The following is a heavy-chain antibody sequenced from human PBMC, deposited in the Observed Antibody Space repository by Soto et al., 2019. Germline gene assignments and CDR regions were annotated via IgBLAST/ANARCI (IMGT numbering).Heavy chain of an antibody. Sequence: GGSLRLSCEASGFTFRNYGMHWVRQTPVKGLEWVAGIQYDGSKKYYAESVKGRFTISRDNSKNTLYLEIDSLRAEDTAVYYCAKDRAVVGANRWGYDSWGQGTLVTVS. CDR3: AKDRAVVGANRWGYDS. J-gene: IGHJ5*01. V-gene: IGHV3-30*02. CDR2: IQYDGSKK. CDR1: GFTFRNYG. D-gene: IGHD3-22*01.